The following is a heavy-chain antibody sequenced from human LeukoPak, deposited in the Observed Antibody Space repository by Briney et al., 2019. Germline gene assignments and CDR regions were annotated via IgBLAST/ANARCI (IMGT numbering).Heavy chain of an antibody. J-gene: IGHJ4*02. CDR2: INHSGST. V-gene: IGHV4-34*01. CDR3: ASCGPDWYDSSGYPH. D-gene: IGHD3-22*01. CDR1: GGSFSGYY. Sequence: SETLSLTCAVYGGSFSGYYWSWIRQPPGKGLEWIGEINHSGSTNYNPSLKSRVTISVDTSKNQFSLKLSSVTAADTAVYYCASCGPDWYDSSGYPHWGQGTLVTVSS.